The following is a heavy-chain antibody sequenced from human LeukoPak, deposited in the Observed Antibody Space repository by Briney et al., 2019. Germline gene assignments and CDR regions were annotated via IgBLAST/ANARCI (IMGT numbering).Heavy chain of an antibody. D-gene: IGHD3-22*01. Sequence: ASVKVSCKASGGTFSSYAISWVRQAPGQGLEWMGGIIPIFGTANYAQKFQGRVTITTDESTSTAYMELSSLRSEDTAVYYCARVGYYYDSSGYYFFDYWGQGTLVTVSS. V-gene: IGHV1-69*05. J-gene: IGHJ4*02. CDR3: ARVGYYYDSSGYYFFDY. CDR2: IIPIFGTA. CDR1: GGTFSSYA.